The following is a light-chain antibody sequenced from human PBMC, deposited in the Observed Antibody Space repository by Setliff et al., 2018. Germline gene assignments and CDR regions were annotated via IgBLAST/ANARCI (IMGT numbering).Light chain of an antibody. CDR1: SSDIGDSYNY. V-gene: IGLV2-14*03. J-gene: IGLJ1*01. CDR3: SSYKNTNKNV. CDR2: DVT. Sequence: QSALAQPASVSGSPGQSITISCIGTSSDIGDSYNYVSWYQHYPGKAPKLMIFDVTKRPSGVSSRFSGSKSGNTASLTISGLQAEDEADYFCSSYKNTNKNVFGTGTKVTVL.